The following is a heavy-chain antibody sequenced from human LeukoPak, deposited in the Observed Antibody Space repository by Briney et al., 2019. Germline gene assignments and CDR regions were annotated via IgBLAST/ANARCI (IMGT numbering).Heavy chain of an antibody. CDR1: GGSISSSSYY. V-gene: IGHV4-39*01. CDR2: IYYSGST. CDR3: ARLLRGGLLWFGETN. J-gene: IGHJ4*02. D-gene: IGHD3-10*01. Sequence: PSETLSLTCTVSGGSISSSSYYWGWIRQPPGKGLEWIGSIYYSGSTYYNPSLKSRVTISVDTSKNQFSLKLSSVTAADTAVYYCARLLRGGLLWFGETNWGQGTLVTVSS.